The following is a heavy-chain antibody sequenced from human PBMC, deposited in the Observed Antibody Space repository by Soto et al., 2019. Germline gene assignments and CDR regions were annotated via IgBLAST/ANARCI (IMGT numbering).Heavy chain of an antibody. CDR3: AREAAATFWVDP. J-gene: IGHJ5*02. V-gene: IGHV1-46*03. D-gene: IGHD6-25*01. CDR1: GYTFTPYH. CDR2: IFTSDDRT. Sequence: QVQLVQSGAEVKKPGASVKISCKTSGYTFTPYHIHWVRQAPGQGLEWMGIIFTSDDRTIYAQNFQGRVAMTRDTSATTVYMELSSLRSDDTAVYYCAREAAATFWVDPCGQGTLVTVSS.